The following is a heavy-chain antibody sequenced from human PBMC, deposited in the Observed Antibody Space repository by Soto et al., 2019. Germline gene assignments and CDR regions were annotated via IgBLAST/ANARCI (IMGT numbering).Heavy chain of an antibody. J-gene: IGHJ5*02. Sequence: EVQLVESGGGLIQPGGSLRLSCAASGFTVSSNYMSWVRQAPGKGLEWVSVIYSGGSTDYADSVKGRFTISRDNSKNTLYLQMNSLRAEDTAVYYCAREYYGSGSYYNWFDPWGQGTLVTVSS. V-gene: IGHV3-53*01. D-gene: IGHD3-10*01. CDR1: GFTVSSNY. CDR3: AREYYGSGSYYNWFDP. CDR2: IYSGGST.